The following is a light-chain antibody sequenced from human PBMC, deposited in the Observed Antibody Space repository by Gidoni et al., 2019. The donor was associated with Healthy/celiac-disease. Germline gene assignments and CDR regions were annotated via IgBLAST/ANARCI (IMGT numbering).Light chain of an antibody. CDR1: QSISSY. Sequence: DIQMTQSTSSLSASVGDIVTITCRASQSISSYVNWYQQKPGKAPKLLIYAGSSLQSGVPSRFSGSGSGTDFTLTISSLQPEDFATYYCQQSYSTPLYTFGQGTKLEIK. CDR3: QQSYSTPLYT. J-gene: IGKJ2*01. CDR2: AGS. V-gene: IGKV1-39*01.